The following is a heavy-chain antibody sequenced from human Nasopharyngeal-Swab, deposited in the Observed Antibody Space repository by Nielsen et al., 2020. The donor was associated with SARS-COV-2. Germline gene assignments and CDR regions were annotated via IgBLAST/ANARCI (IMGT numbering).Heavy chain of an antibody. CDR3: AKGGLFYCSSTSCYGFDY. J-gene: IGHJ4*02. D-gene: IGHD2-2*01. Sequence: VRQAPGKGLEWVAVISYDGSNKYYADSVKGRFIISRDNSKNTLYLQMNSLRAEDTAVYYCAKGGLFYCSSTSCYGFDYWGQGTLVTVSS. CDR2: ISYDGSNK. V-gene: IGHV3-30*18.